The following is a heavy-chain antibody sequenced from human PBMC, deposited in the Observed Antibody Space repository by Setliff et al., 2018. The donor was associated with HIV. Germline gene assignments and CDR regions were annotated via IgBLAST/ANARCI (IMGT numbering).Heavy chain of an antibody. J-gene: IGHJ6*02. Sequence: LSLTCAVSGGSISSDNWWTWVRQAPGKELEWIGEIYHSEYTNYNPSLKSRVSMSVDKSKNQFSVKLTSVTAADTAVYYCARGHCSGTNCYGVDYYGMDVWGQGTTVTVSS. D-gene: IGHD2-2*01. CDR3: ARGHCSGTNCYGVDYYGMDV. CDR2: IYHSEYT. V-gene: IGHV4-4*02. CDR1: GGSISSDNW.